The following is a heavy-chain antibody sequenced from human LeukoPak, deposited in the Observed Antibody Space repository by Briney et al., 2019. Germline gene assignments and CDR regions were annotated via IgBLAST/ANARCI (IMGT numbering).Heavy chain of an antibody. D-gene: IGHD1-14*01. CDR3: VGHRGRHNAHDTFDI. CDR2: ILYSGST. V-gene: IGHV4-59*08. CDR1: GGSVSGHH. Sequence: SETLSLTCTVSGGSVSGHHWSWVRQTPGKGLEWIGYILYSGSTRYNPSLGSRVTISVDTSKDLFSLKLNSVTAADTALYYCVGHRGRHNAHDTFDIWGQGTLVAVSS. J-gene: IGHJ3*02.